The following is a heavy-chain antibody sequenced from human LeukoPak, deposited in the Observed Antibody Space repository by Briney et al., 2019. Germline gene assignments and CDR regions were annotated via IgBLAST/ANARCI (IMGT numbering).Heavy chain of an antibody. J-gene: IGHJ4*02. CDR2: ISSSSSYI. V-gene: IGHV3-21*01. D-gene: IGHD2-2*01. Sequence: GGSLRLSCAASGFTFSSYSMNWVRQAPGKGLEWVSSISSSSSYIYYADSVKGRFTISRDNARYSLYLQMNSLRAEDTAVYYCAKEGWGYCSSTSCYAAGVSGGELDYWGQGTLVTVSS. CDR3: AKEGWGYCSSTSCYAAGVSGGELDY. CDR1: GFTFSSYS.